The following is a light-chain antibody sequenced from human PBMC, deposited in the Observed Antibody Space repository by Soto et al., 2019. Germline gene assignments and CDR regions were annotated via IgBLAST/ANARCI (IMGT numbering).Light chain of an antibody. CDR1: QXLVHSDGIAY. V-gene: IGKV2-30*02. CDR2: KVS. J-gene: IGKJ5*01. CDR3: MQGTHWPIT. Sequence: VMTQSPLSVPVTLGQPASISFRSKQXLVHSDGIAYFSWFQQRPGRSPRRLIYKVSNRDSGVPARFSGSGSGTDFALKISRGEAEDVGVYYCMQGTHWPITFGQGTRLEIK.